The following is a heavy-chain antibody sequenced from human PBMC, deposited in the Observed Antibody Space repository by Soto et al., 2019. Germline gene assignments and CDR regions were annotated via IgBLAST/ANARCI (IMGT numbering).Heavy chain of an antibody. CDR1: GFTFSDYY. J-gene: IGHJ3*02. CDR3: ARDAEILTGSDAFEI. V-gene: IGHV3-11*05. Sequence: QVQLVESGGGLVKPGGSLRLSCAASGFTFSDYYMSWIRQAPGKGLEWVSYISSSSSYTNYADAVKGRFTIARDNAKNALERQRNSLRAEDTAVYDGARDAEILTGSDAFEIWGQGTMVTVSS. CDR2: ISSSSSYT. D-gene: IGHD3-9*01.